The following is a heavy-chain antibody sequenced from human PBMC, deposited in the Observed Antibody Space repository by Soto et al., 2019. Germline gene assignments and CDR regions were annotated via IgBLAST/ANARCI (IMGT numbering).Heavy chain of an antibody. D-gene: IGHD4-17*01. CDR3: ALGSDYLFDP. V-gene: IGHV1-69*06. J-gene: IGHJ5*02. CDR1: GGTFSTYA. Sequence: QIQLVQTGAEVKKPGSSVKVSCKASGGTFSTYAISWVRQAPGQGLEWMGGIIPMSGRTTYAQKFQDRVTITADKSTTTAYMELSSLGSEDTAVYYCALGSDYLFDPWGRGTRVTVSS. CDR2: IIPMSGRT.